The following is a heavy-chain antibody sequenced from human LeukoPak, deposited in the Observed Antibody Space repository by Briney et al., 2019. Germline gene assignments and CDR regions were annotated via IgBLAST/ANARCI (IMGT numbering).Heavy chain of an antibody. CDR3: ARDEVNSSGGDYYGMDV. CDR1: GYTFTGYY. J-gene: IGHJ6*02. CDR2: INPNSGGT. V-gene: IGHV1-2*04. D-gene: IGHD6-19*01. Sequence: ASVKVSCKASGYTFTGYYMDWVRQAPGQGLEWMGWINPNSGGTNYAQKFQGWVTMTRDTSISTAYMELSRLRSDDTAVYYCARDEVNSSGGDYYGMDVWGQGTTVTVSS.